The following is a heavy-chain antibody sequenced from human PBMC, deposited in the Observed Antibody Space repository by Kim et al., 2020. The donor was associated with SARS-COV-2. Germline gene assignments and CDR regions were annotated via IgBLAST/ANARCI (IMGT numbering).Heavy chain of an antibody. J-gene: IGHJ4*02. D-gene: IGHD2-21*02. CDR2: SYYSGST. CDR3: SRTMTAIGFVDY. Sequence: SETLSLTCTVSGGSISSYYWSWIRQPPGKGLEWIGYSYYSGSTNYHPSLTSRVTISVDTSKNQFSLKLSSVTAADTAVYYCSRTMTAIGFVDYWGQGTLVTVSS. CDR1: GGSISSYY. V-gene: IGHV4-59*13.